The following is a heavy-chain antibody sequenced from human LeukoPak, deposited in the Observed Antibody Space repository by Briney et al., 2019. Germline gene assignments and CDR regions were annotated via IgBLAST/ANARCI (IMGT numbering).Heavy chain of an antibody. D-gene: IGHD2-2*01. CDR3: ARHQPYCSSTSCYDLDAFDI. J-gene: IGHJ3*02. Sequence: PSETLSLTCTVSGGSLSSSSYYWCWIRQPPGKGLEWIGSIYYSGSTYYKPSLKSRVTISVDTSKNQFSLKLSSVTAADTAVYYCARHQPYCSSTSCYDLDAFDIWGQGTMVTVSS. CDR2: IYYSGST. V-gene: IGHV4-39*01. CDR1: GGSLSSSSYY.